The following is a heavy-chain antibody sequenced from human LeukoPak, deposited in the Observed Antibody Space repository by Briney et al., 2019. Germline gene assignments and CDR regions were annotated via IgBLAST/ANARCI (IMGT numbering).Heavy chain of an antibody. Sequence: GASVKVSCKASGYTFTSYYMHWVRQAPGQGLEWMGIINPSGGSTSYAQKFQGRVTMTRDTSTSTVYMELSSLKTEDTGVYYCATEVMVVNGDGSDPTAVDYWGQGTLVTVAS. CDR2: INPSGGST. V-gene: IGHV1-46*01. CDR1: GYTFTSYY. D-gene: IGHD2-15*01. CDR3: ATEVMVVNGDGSDPTAVDY. J-gene: IGHJ4*02.